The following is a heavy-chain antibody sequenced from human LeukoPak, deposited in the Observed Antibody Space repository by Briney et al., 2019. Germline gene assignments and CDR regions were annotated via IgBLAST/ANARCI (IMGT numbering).Heavy chain of an antibody. V-gene: IGHV3-11*06. CDR1: GFTFSDYY. CDR2: ISSSDTYT. D-gene: IGHD6-19*01. J-gene: IGHJ4*02. CDR3: ARGPYSSGSSADY. Sequence: GGSLRLSCAASGFTFSDYYMSWIRQAPGKVLEWVSYISSSDTYTNYADSVKGRFTISRDNAKNSLYLQMNSLRAEDTAVYYCARGPYSSGSSADYWGQGTLVTVSS.